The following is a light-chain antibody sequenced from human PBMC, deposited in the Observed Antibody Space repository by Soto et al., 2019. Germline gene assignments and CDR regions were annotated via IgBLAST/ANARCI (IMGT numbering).Light chain of an antibody. CDR3: QQYGSSLFT. CDR2: GAS. Sequence: EIVLTQSPGTLSLSPGERATLSCRASQSVSSNFLAWYQQKPGQPPRLLIYGASNRATGIPARVSGSGSGTDFTLTISRLEPEDSAVYYCQQYGSSLFTFGPGAKVDVK. CDR1: QSVSSNF. J-gene: IGKJ3*01. V-gene: IGKV3-20*01.